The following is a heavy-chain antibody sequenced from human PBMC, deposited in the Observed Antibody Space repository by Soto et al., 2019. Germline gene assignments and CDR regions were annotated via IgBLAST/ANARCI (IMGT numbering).Heavy chain of an antibody. CDR3: ATGYSSSLTTGGFY. V-gene: IGHV1-3*01. CDR2: INAGNGNT. CDR1: GYTFTSYA. D-gene: IGHD6-13*01. Sequence: GASVKVSCKASGYTFTSYAMHWVRQAPGQRLEWMGWINAGNGNTKYSQKFQGRVTITRDTSASTAYMELSSLRSEDTAVYYCATGYSSSLTTGGFYWGQGTLVTVSS. J-gene: IGHJ4*02.